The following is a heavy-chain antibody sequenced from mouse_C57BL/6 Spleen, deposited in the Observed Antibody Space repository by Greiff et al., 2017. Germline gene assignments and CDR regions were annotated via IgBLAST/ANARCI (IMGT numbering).Heavy chain of an antibody. CDR1: GYTFTSYW. D-gene: IGHD1-1*01. V-gene: IGHV1-52*01. CDR3: ARDYYGSLGY. Sequence: QVQLQQPGAELVRPGSSVKLSCTASGYTFTSYWMHWVKQRPIQGLEWIGNIDPSDSETHYNQKFKDKATLTVDKSSSTAYMQLSSLTSEESAVDYCARDYYGSLGYWGQGTTLTVSS. CDR2: IDPSDSET. J-gene: IGHJ2*01.